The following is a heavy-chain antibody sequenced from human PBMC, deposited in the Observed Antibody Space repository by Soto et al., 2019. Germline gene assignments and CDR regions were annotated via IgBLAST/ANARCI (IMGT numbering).Heavy chain of an antibody. CDR1: GGSISSSSYY. D-gene: IGHD3-9*01. J-gene: IGHJ5*02. V-gene: IGHV4-39*01. CDR2: IYYSGST. Sequence: SETLSLTCTVSGGSISSSSYYWGWIRQPPGKGLEWIGSIYYSGSTYYNPSLKSRVTISVDTSKNQFSLKLSSVTAADTAVYYCATQLYDILTGYENNWFDPWGQGTLVTVPS. CDR3: ATQLYDILTGYENNWFDP.